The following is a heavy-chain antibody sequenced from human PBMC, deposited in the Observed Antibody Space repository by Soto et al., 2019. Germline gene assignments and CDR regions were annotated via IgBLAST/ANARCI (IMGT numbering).Heavy chain of an antibody. CDR1: GFTFFTYD. CDR3: ARHHGPTTSENWFDP. Sequence: ASVKVSCKASGFTFFTYDISWVRQAPGQGLEWMGWISTYSGDTKYAQKFQGRVTMTTDTSTTTAYLELRSLRSDDTAVYYCARHHGPTTSENWFDPWGQGTLVTVSS. V-gene: IGHV1-18*01. J-gene: IGHJ5*02. CDR2: ISTYSGDT. D-gene: IGHD5-12*01.